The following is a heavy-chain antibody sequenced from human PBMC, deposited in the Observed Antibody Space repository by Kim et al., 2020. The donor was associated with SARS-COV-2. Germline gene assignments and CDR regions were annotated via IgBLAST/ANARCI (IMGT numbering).Heavy chain of an antibody. J-gene: IGHJ4*02. CDR1: GFTFSTSW. CDR3: ARDKGPRGRGSDY. D-gene: IGHD3-10*01. V-gene: IGHV3-7*03. CDR2: IKEDESER. Sequence: GGSLRLSCAASGFTFSTSWMSWVRQAPGKGLEWVANIKEDESERYYVNSVKGRFTISRDNAKNSLYLQMNGLGAEDTAVYYCARDKGPRGRGSDYWGQGTLVTVSS.